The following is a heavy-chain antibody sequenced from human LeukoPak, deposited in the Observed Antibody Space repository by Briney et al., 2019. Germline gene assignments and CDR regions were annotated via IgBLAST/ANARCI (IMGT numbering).Heavy chain of an antibody. CDR1: GFTFSSYG. D-gene: IGHD2-21*02. J-gene: IGHJ4*02. CDR3: AKEHIVVVTAIGHFDY. V-gene: IGHV3-33*06. Sequence: GGSLRLSCAASGFTFSSYGMHWVRQAPGKGLEWVAVIWYDGSNKYYADSVKGRFTISRDNSKNTLYLQMNSLRAEDTAVYYCAKEHIVVVTAIGHFDYWGQGTLVTVSS. CDR2: IWYDGSNK.